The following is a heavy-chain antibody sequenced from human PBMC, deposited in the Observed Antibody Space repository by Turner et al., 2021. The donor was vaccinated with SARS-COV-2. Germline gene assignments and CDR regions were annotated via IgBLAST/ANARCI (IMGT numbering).Heavy chain of an antibody. Sequence: QVQLQEAGPGRSMPSETLSLTCTVTGGSISSYYWSWIRQPPGKGLEWIGYIYYSGATNYNPSFKGRVNISVDTSKNQFYLKRSSVTAADTSAYDCARDPGEGAFDYWGQGTLVTVSS. D-gene: IGHD3-16*01. V-gene: IGHV4-59*01. CDR3: ARDPGEGAFDY. CDR1: GGSISSYY. CDR2: IYYSGAT. J-gene: IGHJ4*02.